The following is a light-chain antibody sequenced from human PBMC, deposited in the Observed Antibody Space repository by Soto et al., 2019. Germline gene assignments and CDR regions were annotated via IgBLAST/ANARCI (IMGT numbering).Light chain of an antibody. J-gene: IGKJ3*01. CDR3: QQYGRSPFT. V-gene: IGKV3-20*01. CDR2: GAS. CDR1: QSVSSTY. Sequence: VFAQSPSAVSLSPGERATLSCRASQSVSSTYLAWYQQRPGQAPRLLIYGASTRATDIPDRISGSGSGTDFTLTISRLEPEDFAVYYCQQYGRSPFTFGPGTKVDI.